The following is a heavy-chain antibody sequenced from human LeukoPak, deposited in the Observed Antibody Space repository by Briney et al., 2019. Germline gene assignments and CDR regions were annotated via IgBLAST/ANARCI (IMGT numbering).Heavy chain of an antibody. Sequence: HPGGSLRLSCAASGFTFSSYAMHWVRQSPGKAREWVAVISYDGSNKYYADSVKRRFTISRDNSKNTLYLQMNSLRAEDTAVYYCARDKELATITLGFDYWGQGTLVTVSS. CDR1: GFTFSSYA. V-gene: IGHV3-30-3*01. CDR2: ISYDGSNK. CDR3: ARDKELATITLGFDY. J-gene: IGHJ4*02. D-gene: IGHD5-24*01.